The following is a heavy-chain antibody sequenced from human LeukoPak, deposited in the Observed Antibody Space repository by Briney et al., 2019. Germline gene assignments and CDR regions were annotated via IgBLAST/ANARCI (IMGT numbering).Heavy chain of an antibody. J-gene: IGHJ3*02. CDR3: ARELRGSVVVVPAAIGLPAFDI. V-gene: IGHV3-21*01. Sequence: GGSLRLSCAASGFTFSSYSMNWVRQAPGKGLEWVSSISSSSSYIYYADSVKGRFTISRDNAKNSLYLQMNSLRAEDTAVYYCARELRGSVVVVPAAIGLPAFDIWGQGTMVTVSS. CDR1: GFTFSSYS. CDR2: ISSSSSYI. D-gene: IGHD2-2*01.